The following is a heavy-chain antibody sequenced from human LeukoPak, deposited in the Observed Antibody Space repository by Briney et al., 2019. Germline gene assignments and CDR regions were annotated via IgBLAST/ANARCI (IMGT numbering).Heavy chain of an antibody. J-gene: IGHJ6*03. CDR3: AKYYGDYAYYYYMDV. D-gene: IGHD4-17*01. V-gene: IGHV3-23*01. CDR1: GFTFSSYA. Sequence: GGSLRLSCAASGFTFSSYAMSWVRQAPGKGLEWVSAISGSGGGTYYADSVKGRFTISRDNSKNTLYLQMNSLRAEDTAVYYCAKYYGDYAYYYYMDVWGKGTTVTVSS. CDR2: ISGSGGGT.